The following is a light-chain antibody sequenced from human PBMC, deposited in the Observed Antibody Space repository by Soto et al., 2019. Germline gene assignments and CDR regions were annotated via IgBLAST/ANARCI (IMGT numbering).Light chain of an antibody. V-gene: IGKV1-39*01. Sequence: DIQMTQSPSSLSASVGDGVTITCRASQSISNYVNWYQQKPGKAPKLLIYAASPLQSGVPSRFSGTGSWTDFTLTISSLLPEDVATYYCQENFSSPSFTFGGGTKVEI. CDR1: QSISNY. J-gene: IGKJ4*01. CDR3: QENFSSPSFT. CDR2: AAS.